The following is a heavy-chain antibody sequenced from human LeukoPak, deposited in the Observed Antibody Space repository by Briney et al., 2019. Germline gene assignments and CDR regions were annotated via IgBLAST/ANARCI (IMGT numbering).Heavy chain of an antibody. CDR3: ARGDDSGYYDYFDY. Sequence: GGSLRLSCAASGFTVDSNYLIWVLQAPGNGPAGVSIISPGGNTYYAASVKGRFTISRDFSKNTVFLHMNSLRAEDTAMYYCARGDDSGYYDYFDYWGQGALVTVSS. J-gene: IGHJ4*02. D-gene: IGHD3-22*01. CDR2: ISPGGNT. V-gene: IGHV3-53*01. CDR1: GFTVDSNY.